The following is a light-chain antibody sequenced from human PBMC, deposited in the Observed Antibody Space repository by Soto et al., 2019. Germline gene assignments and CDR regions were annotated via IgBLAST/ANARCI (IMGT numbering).Light chain of an antibody. V-gene: IGLV2-23*01. CDR2: KGT. CDR3: CSSVPASTHV. J-gene: IGLJ1*01. CDR1: SSDVGAYNS. Sequence: QSVLAQPAPVSRSPGQSITISCTGSSSDVGAYNSVSWYQQHPHRAPQVIIYKGTQRPSGVSNRFSGSTSGNAASLTISALQTDDEADYFCCSSVPASTHVCGTGTRVAVL.